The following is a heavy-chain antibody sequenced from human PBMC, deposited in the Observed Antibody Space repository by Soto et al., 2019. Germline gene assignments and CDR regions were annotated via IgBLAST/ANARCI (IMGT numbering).Heavy chain of an antibody. CDR3: ARGTTTSAFSAMDV. CDR1: GFTFSYHA. J-gene: IGHJ6*02. Sequence: QVQLVESGGGVVQPGRSLRLSCAASGFTFSYHALNWVRQAPGKWLEWVAVISYDGDNKYIAESVKGRFTISRDNSNNTVSLQINSLRAEDTAIYFCARGTTTSAFSAMDVWGQGTTVTVSS. D-gene: IGHD1-1*01. CDR2: ISYDGDNK. V-gene: IGHV3-30-3*01.